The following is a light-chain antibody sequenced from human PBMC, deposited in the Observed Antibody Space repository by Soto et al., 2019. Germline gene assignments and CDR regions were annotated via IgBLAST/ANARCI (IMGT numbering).Light chain of an antibody. CDR2: KAS. V-gene: IGKV1-5*03. CDR3: QHYNSYSEA. Sequence: DIQMTQSPSTLSGSVGDRVTITCRASQTISSWLAWYQQKPGKAPKLLIYKASTLKSGVPSRFSGSGSGTEFTLNISSLQPDDFETYYCQHYNSYSEAFGQGTKV. J-gene: IGKJ1*01. CDR1: QTISSW.